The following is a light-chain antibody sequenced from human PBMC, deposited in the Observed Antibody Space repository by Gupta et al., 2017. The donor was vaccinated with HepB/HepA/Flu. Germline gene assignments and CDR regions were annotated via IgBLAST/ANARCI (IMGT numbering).Light chain of an antibody. CDR2: NAA. CDR1: QSVNGNY. V-gene: IGKV3-20*01. Sequence: EIVLTQSPGTLSLSPGERATLSCRASQSVNGNYLAWYQQKPGQSPRLLIYNAASRATGIPDRFSGSGTGTDFTLTISGLEPEDFAVYYCQQDGGLPCSFGQGTXLEI. J-gene: IGKJ2*04. CDR3: QQDGGLPCS.